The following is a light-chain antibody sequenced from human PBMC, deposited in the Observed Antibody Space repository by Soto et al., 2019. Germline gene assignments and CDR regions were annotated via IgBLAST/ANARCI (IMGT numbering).Light chain of an antibody. CDR2: GAS. Sequence: ESVLTQSPGTLSVSPGERATLSCRASQTVRSSSLAWYQQKPGQAPRLLIYGASGRATGIPDKFSGSGSGTDFTLTISRLEPEDFAVYYCQEYGSSPYTFGQGTKLDI. CDR3: QEYGSSPYT. CDR1: QTVRSSS. J-gene: IGKJ2*01. V-gene: IGKV3-20*01.